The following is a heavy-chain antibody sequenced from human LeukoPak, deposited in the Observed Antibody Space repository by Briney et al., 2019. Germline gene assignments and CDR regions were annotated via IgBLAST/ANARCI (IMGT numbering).Heavy chain of an antibody. D-gene: IGHD3-10*01. V-gene: IGHV5-51*01. CDR3: ARLGGDTYYFGSASYPNWYFDL. CDR2: IYPDDSDT. J-gene: IGHJ2*01. Sequence: GESLKISCQASGYTFTSYWIGWVRQMPGKGLECMGIIYPDDSDTTYSPSFQGQVTISADKSFSTAYLQWSSLKASDTAIYYCARLGGDTYYFGSASYPNWYFDLWGRGTLITVSS. CDR1: GYTFTSYW.